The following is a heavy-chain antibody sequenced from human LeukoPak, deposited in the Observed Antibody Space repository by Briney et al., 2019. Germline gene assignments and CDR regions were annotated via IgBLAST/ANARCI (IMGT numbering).Heavy chain of an antibody. V-gene: IGHV4-30-2*01. CDR3: ASSHCGGDCFSSVAFDF. D-gene: IGHD2-21*02. CDR1: NGTVGSGGYS. CDR2: VYHSGAT. J-gene: IGHJ3*01. Sequence: SETLSLTCTVSNGTVGSGGYSWSWIRQPPGKGLEWIGYVYHSGATYYNPSLKSRISIPMDRSKNQFSLRLRSVTAADTAVYFCASSHCGGDCFSSVAFDFWATGQWSPSLQ.